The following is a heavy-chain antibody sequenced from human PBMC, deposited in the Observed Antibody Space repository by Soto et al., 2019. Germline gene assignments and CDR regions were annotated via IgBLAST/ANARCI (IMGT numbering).Heavy chain of an antibody. CDR1: GFTVTNKY. Sequence: EVQLVESGGNLIQPGGSLRLSCAASGFTVTNKYMTWVRQAPGKGLEWVSLIYSGGATSYADSVKGRFTISRDNSKDILYLQVNSLRAEDTAVYYCARVDYGDYGWYFDLCGRGTLVTVSS. CDR3: ARVDYGDYGWYFDL. V-gene: IGHV3-53*01. D-gene: IGHD4-17*01. CDR2: IYSGGAT. J-gene: IGHJ2*01.